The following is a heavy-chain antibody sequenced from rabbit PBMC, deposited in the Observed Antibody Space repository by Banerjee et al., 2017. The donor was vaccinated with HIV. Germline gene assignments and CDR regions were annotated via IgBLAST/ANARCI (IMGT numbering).Heavy chain of an antibody. D-gene: IGHD8-1*01. Sequence: QEQLEESGGDLVKPEGSLTLTCTASGFSFSSGYVMCWVRQAPGKGLEWIACIYAGSGNTYYASWAKGRFTISKASSTTVTLQMTSLTDADTATYFCARRNTGSGHYSLWGQGTLVTVS. V-gene: IGHV1S45*01. CDR1: GFSFSSGYV. J-gene: IGHJ3*01. CDR2: IYAGSGNT. CDR3: ARRNTGSGHYSL.